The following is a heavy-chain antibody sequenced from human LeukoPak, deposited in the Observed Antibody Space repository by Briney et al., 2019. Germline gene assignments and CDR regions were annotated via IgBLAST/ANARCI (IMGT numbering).Heavy chain of an antibody. V-gene: IGHV4-4*02. CDR2: VYHSGST. CDR1: GASITSTNW. J-gene: IGHJ4*02. CDR3: ARVRWQDDDELKEVY. Sequence: KPSGTLSLTCAVSGASITSTNWWSWVRQPPGKGLEWIGEVYHSGSTIYNPSLKSRVTISVDKSKNQFSLKLRSVTAADTAVYYCARVRWQDDDELKEVYWGQGTLVTVSS. D-gene: IGHD5-24*01.